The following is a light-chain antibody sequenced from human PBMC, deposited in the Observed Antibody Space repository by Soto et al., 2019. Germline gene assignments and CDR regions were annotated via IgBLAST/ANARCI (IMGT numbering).Light chain of an antibody. J-gene: IGKJ1*01. CDR3: QQYNSYWT. V-gene: IGKV1-5*01. Sequence: DIQMTQSPSTLSSSLGDRVTITCRASQSISSWLAWYQQKPGKAPKXLIYDASSLESGVPSRFSGSGSGTEFTLTISSLQPDDFATYYCQQYNSYWTFGQGTKVDIK. CDR1: QSISSW. CDR2: DAS.